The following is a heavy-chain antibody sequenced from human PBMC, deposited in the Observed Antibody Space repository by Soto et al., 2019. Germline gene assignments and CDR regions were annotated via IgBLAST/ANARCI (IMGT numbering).Heavy chain of an antibody. J-gene: IGHJ4*02. CDR1: NGSISRSFYY. CDR3: VTGLNYFDY. D-gene: IGHD2-21*02. V-gene: IGHV4-39*01. CDR2: MYYSGST. Sequence: PSETLSLTCTVPNGSISRSFYYWGWIRQPPGKGLEWIGSMYYSGSTYYNPSLKSRVTISADTSKNQFSLKLSSVTAADTAVYYCVTGLNYFDYWGQGTLVTVSS.